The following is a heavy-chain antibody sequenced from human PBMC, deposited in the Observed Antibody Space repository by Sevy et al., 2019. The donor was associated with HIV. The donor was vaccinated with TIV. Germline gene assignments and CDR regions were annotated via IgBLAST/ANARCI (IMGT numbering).Heavy chain of an antibody. D-gene: IGHD5-12*01. V-gene: IGHV1-18*01. CDR2: ISAYNGNT. Sequence: ASVKVSCKASGYTFTSYGISWVRQAPGQGLEWMGWISAYNGNTNYAQKLQGRVTMTTDTSTSTAYMELRSLRSDDTAVYYFATDAIVATIPDFDYWGQGTLVTVSS. J-gene: IGHJ4*02. CDR1: GYTFTSYG. CDR3: ATDAIVATIPDFDY.